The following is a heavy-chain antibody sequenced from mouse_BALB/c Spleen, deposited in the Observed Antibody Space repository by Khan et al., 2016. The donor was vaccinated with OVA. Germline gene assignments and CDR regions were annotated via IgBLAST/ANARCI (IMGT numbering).Heavy chain of an antibody. D-gene: IGHD1-1*02. V-gene: IGHV1-9*01. CDR3: ARAGGTTDGMDY. CDR1: GYTFSNYW. J-gene: IGHJ4*01. CDR2: ILPGSDTI. Sequence: QVQLQQPGAELMKPGASVKISCKSTGYTFSNYWIEWVQQRPGHGLEWIGEILPGSDTIHHNEKFKGKATFTADPSSNTAYIQLSSLTSEDSAVYYYARAGGTTDGMDYWGQGTSVTVSS.